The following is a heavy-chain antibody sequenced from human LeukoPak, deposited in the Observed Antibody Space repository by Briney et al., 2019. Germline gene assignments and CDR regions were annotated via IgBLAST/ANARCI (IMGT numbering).Heavy chain of an antibody. CDR3: ARVPRSDSAARTYDY. CDR2: INTNTGNP. D-gene: IGHD1-14*01. V-gene: IGHV7-4-1*02. J-gene: IGHJ4*02. Sequence: GASVKVSCKASGYTFTRHAMNWVRQAPGQGLEWMGWINTNTGNPTYAQGFTGRFVFSLDTSVSTAYLQISSLKGEDTAVYYCARVPRSDSAARTYDYWGQGTLVTVSS. CDR1: GYTFTRHA.